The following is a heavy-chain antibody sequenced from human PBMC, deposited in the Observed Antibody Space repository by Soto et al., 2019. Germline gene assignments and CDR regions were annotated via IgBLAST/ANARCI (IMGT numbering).Heavy chain of an antibody. D-gene: IGHD5-12*01. CDR3: AKAVATIRAPFDS. J-gene: IGHJ4*02. CDR1: GFTFINYA. CDR2: ISGSGHST. Sequence: EVQLLESGGGLVQPGGSLRLSCAASGFTFINYAMNWVRQAPGKGLEWVSGISGSGHSTYYIDSVKGRFTISRDNSKNTLYLQMNSLRAGDTAVYYCAKAVATIRAPFDSWGQGTLVTVSS. V-gene: IGHV3-23*01.